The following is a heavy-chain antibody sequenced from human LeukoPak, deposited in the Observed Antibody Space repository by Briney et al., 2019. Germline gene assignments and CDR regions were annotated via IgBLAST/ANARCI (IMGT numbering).Heavy chain of an antibody. J-gene: IGHJ3*02. V-gene: IGHV1-46*01. Sequence: ASVKVSCKASGYTFTSYYMHWVRQAPGQGLEWMGIINPSGGSTSYAQKFRGRVTMTRDTSTSTVYMELSSLRSEDTAVYYCARVKPNYYDSSAYSTFDIWGQGTMVTVSS. CDR1: GYTFTSYY. CDR3: ARVKPNYYDSSAYSTFDI. CDR2: INPSGGST. D-gene: IGHD3-22*01.